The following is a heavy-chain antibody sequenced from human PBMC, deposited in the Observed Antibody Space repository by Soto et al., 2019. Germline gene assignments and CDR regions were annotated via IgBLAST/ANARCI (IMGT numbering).Heavy chain of an antibody. J-gene: IGHJ4*02. Sequence: ETLSLSCTVSGGSVSSGSYYWSWIRQPPGKGLEWIGYIYYSGSTNYNPSLKSRVTISVDTSKNQFSLELSSVTAADTAVYYCARDHSGSYYRHFAYWAQGTLVTVSS. CDR1: GGSVSSGSYY. CDR2: IYYSGST. V-gene: IGHV4-61*01. CDR3: ARDHSGSYYRHFAY. D-gene: IGHD1-26*01.